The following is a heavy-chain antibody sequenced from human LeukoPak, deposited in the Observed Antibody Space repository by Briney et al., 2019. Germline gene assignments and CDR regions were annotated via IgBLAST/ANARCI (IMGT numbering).Heavy chain of an antibody. Sequence: GGSLRLSCSVSGFTFSTYVMHWVRQAPGKGLEWVAVIWYDGSNKYYADSVKGRFTISRDNSKNTLYLQMNSLRAEDTAVYYCARDQAAMKSYYYYGMDVWGKGTTVTVSS. D-gene: IGHD5-18*01. CDR1: GFTFSTYV. CDR3: ARDQAAMKSYYYYGMDV. J-gene: IGHJ6*04. V-gene: IGHV3-33*08. CDR2: IWYDGSNK.